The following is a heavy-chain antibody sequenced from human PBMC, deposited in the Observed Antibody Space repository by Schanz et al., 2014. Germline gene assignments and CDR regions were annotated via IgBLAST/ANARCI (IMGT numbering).Heavy chain of an antibody. CDR1: GDSMSSFY. V-gene: IGHV4-4*07. J-gene: IGHJ4*02. D-gene: IGHD3-22*01. Sequence: QVQLQESGPGLVKPSETLSLTCTVSGDSMSSFYWNWIRQPAGKGLEWIGRISTSGSTNYNPSLRSRVSMSIGTSKTHFSLRLSSLTAADTAVYYCATWRGDDSGGHGQFDYWGQGALVTVSS. CDR2: ISTSGST. CDR3: ATWRGDDSGGHGQFDY.